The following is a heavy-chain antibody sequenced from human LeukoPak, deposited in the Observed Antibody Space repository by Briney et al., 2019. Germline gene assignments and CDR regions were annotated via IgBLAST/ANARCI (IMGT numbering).Heavy chain of an antibody. CDR3: ARGDGYNFFDY. CDR2: FYVGGAT. J-gene: IGHJ4*02. Sequence: GGSLRLSCAASGFTFSSYWMHWVRQAPGKGLEWVSVFYVGGATYYADSVKGRFTISRDNSENTLYLQMKSLRAENTAVYYCARGDGYNFFDYWGQGTLVTVSS. V-gene: IGHV3-53*01. CDR1: GFTFSSYW. D-gene: IGHD5-24*01.